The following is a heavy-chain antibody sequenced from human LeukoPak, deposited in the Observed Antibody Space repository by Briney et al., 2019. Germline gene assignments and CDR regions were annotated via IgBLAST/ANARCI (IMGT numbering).Heavy chain of an antibody. Sequence: GRSLRLSCAATGLTFSSYRFHWVRQAPGKGLEWVSVISSDGSNSYYADSVKGRFTISRHISNNTLYLQMNSLRPEDTGVYYCARDYRSSSTNYYYGMDVWGQGTTVTVSS. D-gene: IGHD6-13*01. V-gene: IGHV3-30*14. CDR1: GLTFSSYR. CDR3: ARDYRSSSTNYYYGMDV. CDR2: ISSDGSNS. J-gene: IGHJ6*02.